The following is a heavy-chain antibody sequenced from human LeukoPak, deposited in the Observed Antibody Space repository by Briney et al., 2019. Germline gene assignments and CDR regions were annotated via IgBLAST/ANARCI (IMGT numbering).Heavy chain of an antibody. CDR2: INQDGSEK. V-gene: IGHV3-7*01. J-gene: IGHJ4*02. CDR1: RFTFSSYW. D-gene: IGHD3-22*01. Sequence: GGSLRLSCIASRFTFSSYWMSWVRQAPGKGLEWVANINQDGSEKFYVDSVEGRFTISRDNAKNSLFLQMNSLRADDAAVYYCAKQGGFYFERSGYQAYYFDYWGQGSLVTVSS. CDR3: AKQGGFYFERSGYQAYYFDY.